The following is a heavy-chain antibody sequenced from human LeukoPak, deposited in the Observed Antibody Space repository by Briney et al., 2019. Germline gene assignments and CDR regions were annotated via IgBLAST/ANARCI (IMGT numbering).Heavy chain of an antibody. CDR2: ISWNSDSI. CDR3: AKDIYSGYDSYYFDY. V-gene: IGHV3-9*01. Sequence: PGRSLRLSCAASGFTFDDYAMHWVRQAPGKGLEWVSGISWNSDSIGYADSVKGRFTISRDNAKNSLYLQMNSLRAEDTALYYCAKDIYSGYDSYYFDYWGQGTLVTVSS. CDR1: GFTFDDYA. D-gene: IGHD5-12*01. J-gene: IGHJ4*02.